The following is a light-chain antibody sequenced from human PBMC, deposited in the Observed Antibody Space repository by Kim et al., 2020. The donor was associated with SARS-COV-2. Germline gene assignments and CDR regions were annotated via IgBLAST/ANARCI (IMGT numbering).Light chain of an antibody. V-gene: IGKV3-20*01. J-gene: IGKJ4*01. Sequence: EVVLTQSPGTLSLSPGERATLSCRASQSVSSNHFAWYQQKPGQAPRLLIYSASSRATGIPERFSGSGSGTDFTLTISRLEPEDFAVYHCQQYGTSPLTFGGGTKVDIK. CDR3: QQYGTSPLT. CDR1: QSVSSNH. CDR2: SAS.